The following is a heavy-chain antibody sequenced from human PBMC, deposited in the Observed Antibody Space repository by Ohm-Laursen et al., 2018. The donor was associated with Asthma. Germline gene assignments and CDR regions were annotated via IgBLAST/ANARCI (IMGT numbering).Heavy chain of an antibody. CDR3: AKMLGYCTHGVCFPDAFDI. J-gene: IGHJ3*02. D-gene: IGHD2-8*01. Sequence: SLRLSCTASGFTFSDFYMSWIRQAPGKGLEWVAVISYDGSNKYSADSVKGRFTISRDNSKNTLYLQMNSLRPEDTAVYYCAKMLGYCTHGVCFPDAFDIWGQGTMVTVSS. V-gene: IGHV3-30*18. CDR1: GFTFSDFY. CDR2: ISYDGSNK.